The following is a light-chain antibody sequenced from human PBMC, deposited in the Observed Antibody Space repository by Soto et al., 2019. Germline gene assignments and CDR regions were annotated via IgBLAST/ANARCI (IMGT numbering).Light chain of an antibody. CDR3: SSYAGTYRPLL. CDR1: SSDVGDYNS. CDR2: DVN. J-gene: IGLJ2*01. V-gene: IGLV2-11*01. Sequence: QSALTQPRSVSGPPGQSVTISCTGTSSDVGDYNSVSWYQQQPDKAPKLIIYDVNKRPSGVPDRFSGSKSGNTASLTISGLQAEDEADYHCSSYAGTYRPLLFGGGTKLTVL.